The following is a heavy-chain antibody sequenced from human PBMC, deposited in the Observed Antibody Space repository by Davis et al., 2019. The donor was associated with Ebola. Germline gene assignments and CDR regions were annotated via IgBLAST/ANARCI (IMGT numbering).Heavy chain of an antibody. J-gene: IGHJ4*02. D-gene: IGHD3-22*01. Sequence: MPSETLSLTCTVSGGSISSDSYYWAWIRQPPGKGLEWIGEINHSGSTNYNPSLKSRVTISVDTSKNQFSLKLSSVTAADTAVYYCAREGPEVWTYYYDSSGYDTWVRYFDYWGQGTLVTVSS. V-gene: IGHV4-39*07. CDR1: GGSISSDSYY. CDR3: AREGPEVWTYYYDSSGYDTWVRYFDY. CDR2: INHSGST.